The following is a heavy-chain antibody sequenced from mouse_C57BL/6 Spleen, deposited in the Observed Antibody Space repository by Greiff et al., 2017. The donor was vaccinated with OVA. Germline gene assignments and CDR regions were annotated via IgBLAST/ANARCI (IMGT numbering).Heavy chain of an antibody. V-gene: IGHV7-1*01. CDR1: GFTFSDFY. Sequence: EVQGVESGGGLVQSGRSLRLSCATSGFTFSDFYMEWVRQAPGKGLEWIAASRNKANDYTTEYSASVKGRFIVSRDTSQSILYLQMNALRAEDTAIYYCARVDYDYAMDYWGQGTSVTVSS. D-gene: IGHD2-4*01. CDR2: SRNKANDYTT. J-gene: IGHJ4*01. CDR3: ARVDYDYAMDY.